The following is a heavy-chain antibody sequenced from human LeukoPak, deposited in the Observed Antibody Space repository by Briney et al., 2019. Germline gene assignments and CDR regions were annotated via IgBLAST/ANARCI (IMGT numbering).Heavy chain of an antibody. J-gene: IGHJ4*02. CDR1: GGTFSSYT. D-gene: IGHD4-23*01. CDR2: IIPLFGTP. CDR3: AKGYGGNSKYFDY. Sequence: SVKVSCKASGGTFSSYTISWVRQAPGQGLEWMGGIIPLFGTPDYAQKFQDRLTITADKSTSTAYMELNSLRTEDTAVYYCAKGYGGNSKYFDYWGQGTLVTVSS. V-gene: IGHV1-69*06.